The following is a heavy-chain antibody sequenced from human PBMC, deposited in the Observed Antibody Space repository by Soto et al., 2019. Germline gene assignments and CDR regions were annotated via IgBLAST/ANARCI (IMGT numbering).Heavy chain of an antibody. V-gene: IGHV4-59*01. J-gene: IGHJ6*02. CDR1: GGSLGSYY. CDR3: AKDRFTYDQSYYYYYGMDV. D-gene: IGHD3-22*01. CDR2: VFYTGRA. Sequence: PSETLSLTXTVSGGSLGSYYWSWIRQPPGKGLEWIGYVFYTGRANYNASLKSRVSISLDTSNYQFSLKLSSVTAADTAVYYCAKDRFTYDQSYYYYYGMDVWGQGTTVTVSS.